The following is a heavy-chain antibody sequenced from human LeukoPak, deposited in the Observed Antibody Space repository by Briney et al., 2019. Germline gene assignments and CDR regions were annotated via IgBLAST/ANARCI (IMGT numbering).Heavy chain of an antibody. CDR1: GGSISSYY. D-gene: IGHD6-13*01. CDR2: IYYSGST. CDR3: ASIAAAERSFDY. Sequence: PSETLSLTCTVSGGSISSYYWSWIRQPPGKGLEWIGYIYYSGSTNYSPSLKSRVTISVDTSKNQFSLKLSSVTAADTAVHYCASIAAAERSFDYWGQGTLVTVSS. V-gene: IGHV4-59*01. J-gene: IGHJ4*02.